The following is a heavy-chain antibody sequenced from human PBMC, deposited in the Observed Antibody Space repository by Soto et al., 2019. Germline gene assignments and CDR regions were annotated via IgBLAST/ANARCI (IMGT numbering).Heavy chain of an antibody. CDR3: ARWGYAARFGY. Sequence: SETLSLTCAVSGGSFSGCYWSWIRQPPGKGLEWIGEINHSGSTNYNPSLKSRVTISVDTSKNQFSLKLSSVTAADTAVYYCARWGYAARFGYWGQGTLVTVSS. V-gene: IGHV4-34*01. CDR2: INHSGST. CDR1: GGSFSGCY. J-gene: IGHJ4*02. D-gene: IGHD5-12*01.